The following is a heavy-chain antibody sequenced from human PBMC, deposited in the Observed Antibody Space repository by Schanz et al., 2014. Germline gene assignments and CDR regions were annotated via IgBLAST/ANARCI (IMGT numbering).Heavy chain of an antibody. J-gene: IGHJ3*02. D-gene: IGHD3-10*01. V-gene: IGHV3-23*01. CDR2: ISGSGGST. CDR3: AKGRFGEVSAFDI. CDR1: TFTFDHYA. Sequence: EVQLLESGGGLVQPGGSLRLSCSASTFTFDHYAMTWVRQAPGKGLEWVTAISGSGGSTYYADSVKGRFTISRDNSKNTLYMQMISLKPEDASVYYCAKGRFGEVSAFDIWGQGTMVTVSS.